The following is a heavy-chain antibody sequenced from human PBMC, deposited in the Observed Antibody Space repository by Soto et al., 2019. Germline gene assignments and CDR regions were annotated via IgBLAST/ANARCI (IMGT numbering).Heavy chain of an antibody. Sequence: VQLLESGGGLVQPGGSLRLSCAASGFTFSSYAMSWVRQAPGKGLEWVSAISGSGGSTYYADSVKGRFTISRDNSKNTLYLQMNSRRAEDTAVYYCAKGSFGIAAAGYGGGGDYWGQGTLVTVSS. D-gene: IGHD6-13*01. J-gene: IGHJ4*02. CDR2: ISGSGGST. CDR3: AKGSFGIAAAGYGGGGDY. V-gene: IGHV3-23*01. CDR1: GFTFSSYA.